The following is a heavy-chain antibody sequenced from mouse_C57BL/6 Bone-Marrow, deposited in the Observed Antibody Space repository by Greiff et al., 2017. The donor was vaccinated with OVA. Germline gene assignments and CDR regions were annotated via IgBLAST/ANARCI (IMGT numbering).Heavy chain of an antibody. Sequence: EVKLVESEGGLVQPGSSMKLSCTASGFTFSDYYMAWVRQVPEKGLEWVANINYDGSSTYYLDSLKSRFIISRDNAKNILYLQMSSLKSEDTATYYSAREGGWLLLDDWGQGTTLTVSS. CDR3: AREGGWLLLDD. D-gene: IGHD2-3*01. J-gene: IGHJ2*01. CDR2: INYDGSST. CDR1: GFTFSDYY. V-gene: IGHV5-16*01.